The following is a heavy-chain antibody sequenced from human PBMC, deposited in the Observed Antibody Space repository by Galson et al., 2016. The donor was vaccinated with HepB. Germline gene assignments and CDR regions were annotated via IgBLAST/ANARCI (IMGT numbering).Heavy chain of an antibody. V-gene: IGHV4-31*03. J-gene: IGHJ3*02. CDR3: ARVSGNAFDI. CDR2: INHSGTT. CDR1: AGSISSGGYY. Sequence: TLSLTCSVSAGSISSGGYYWSWIRQHPGKGLEWIGYINHSGTTYYNPSLSSRAAISVDTSKNQFSLEVSSVTAADTAVYYCARVSGNAFDIWGPGTMVTVSS.